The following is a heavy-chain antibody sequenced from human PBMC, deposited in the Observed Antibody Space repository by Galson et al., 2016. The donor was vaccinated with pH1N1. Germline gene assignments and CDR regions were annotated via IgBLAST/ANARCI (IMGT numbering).Heavy chain of an antibody. V-gene: IGHV3-21*06. D-gene: IGHD3-3*01. Sequence: SLRLSCAGSGFMFSGSSMNWVRRAPGKGLEWVSSINRNGDRIFYGDSVKGRFTTSRDNTKNSVYLQMDSLRADDTGVYYCAREGITVFGVSVWGRGTTVIVSS. J-gene: IGHJ6*02. CDR1: GFMFSGSS. CDR3: AREGITVFGVSV. CDR2: INRNGDRI.